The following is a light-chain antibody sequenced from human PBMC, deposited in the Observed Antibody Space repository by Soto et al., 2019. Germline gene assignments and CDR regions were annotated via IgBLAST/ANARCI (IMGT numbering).Light chain of an antibody. V-gene: IGKV3-20*01. CDR1: QSVSSSY. Sequence: EIVLTQSPGTLSLSPGERATLSCKASQSVSSSYLAWYQQKPGQAPRLLIYGASSRATGIPDRFSGSGSGTDFTLTISRLEPEDFAVYHCQQYGSSRTWTFGQGTKVEIK. CDR3: QQYGSSRTWT. CDR2: GAS. J-gene: IGKJ1*01.